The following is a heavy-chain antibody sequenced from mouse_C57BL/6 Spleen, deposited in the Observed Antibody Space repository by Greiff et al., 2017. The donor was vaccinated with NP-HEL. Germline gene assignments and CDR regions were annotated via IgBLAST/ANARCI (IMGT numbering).Heavy chain of an antibody. V-gene: IGHV5-6*01. Sequence: EVQVVESGGDLVKPGGSLKLSCAASGFTFSSYGMSWVRQTPDKRLEWVATISSGGSYTYYPDSVKGRFTISRDNAKNTLYLQMSSLKSEDTAMYYCAREGEGFITTVVADYWGQGTTLTVSS. CDR2: ISSGGSYT. D-gene: IGHD1-1*01. CDR1: GFTFSSYG. J-gene: IGHJ2*01. CDR3: AREGEGFITTVVADY.